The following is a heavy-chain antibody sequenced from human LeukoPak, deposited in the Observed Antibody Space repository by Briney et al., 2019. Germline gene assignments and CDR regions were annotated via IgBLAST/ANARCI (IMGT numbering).Heavy chain of an antibody. D-gene: IGHD2-2*01. CDR2: IYSSGST. CDR1: GFTVSSSC. Sequence: GGSLRLSCAASGFTVSSSCMSWVRQAPGRGLEWVSIIYSSGSTFYADSVKGRFAISRDNSKNTLYLQMNSLRAEDTAVYYCAKGHCSSTSCLSSAEYFQHWGQGTLVTVSS. J-gene: IGHJ1*01. V-gene: IGHV3-53*01. CDR3: AKGHCSSTSCLSSAEYFQH.